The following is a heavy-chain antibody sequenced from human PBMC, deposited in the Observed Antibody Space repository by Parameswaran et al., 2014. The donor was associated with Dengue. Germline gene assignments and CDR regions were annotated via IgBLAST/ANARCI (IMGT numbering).Heavy chain of an antibody. CDR3: ARQLDWFGSGSYYPFDP. D-gene: IGHD3-10*01. CDR2: IYPGDSDT. Sequence: VRQMPGKGLEWMGIIYPGDSDTRYSPSFQGQVTISADKSISTAYLQWSSLKASDTAMYYCARQLDWFGSGSYYPFDPWGQGTLVTVSS. J-gene: IGHJ5*02. V-gene: IGHV5-51*01.